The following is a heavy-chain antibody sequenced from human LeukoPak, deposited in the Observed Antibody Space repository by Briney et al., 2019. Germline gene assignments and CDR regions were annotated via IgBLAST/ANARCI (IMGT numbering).Heavy chain of an antibody. CDR2: IRYDGSNK. Sequence: GGSLRLSCAASGFTFRSYGMHWVRQAPGKGLEWVAFIRYDGSNKYYADSVKGRFTISRDNAKNSLYLQMNSLRAEDTAVYYCARDLITVMAFIGGYYFDYWGQGTLVTVSS. V-gene: IGHV3-30*02. CDR3: ARDLITVMAFIGGYYFDY. D-gene: IGHD4-11*01. CDR1: GFTFRSYG. J-gene: IGHJ4*02.